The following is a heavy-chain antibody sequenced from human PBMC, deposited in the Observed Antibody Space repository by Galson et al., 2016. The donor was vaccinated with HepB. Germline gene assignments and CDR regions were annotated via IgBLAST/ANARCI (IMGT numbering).Heavy chain of an antibody. CDR3: AYYASSGYYYALDY. CDR2: ISAYNGNT. Sequence: QSGAEVTKPGASVKVSCKASGYTFTSYGISWVRQAPGQGLEWMGWISAYNGNTNYAQKLQGRVTMTTDTSTSTAYMELRSLRYDDTAVYYCAYYASSGYYYALDYSGKGTLVTVSS. D-gene: IGHD3-22*01. CDR1: GYTFTSYG. J-gene: IGHJ4*02. V-gene: IGHV1-18*01.